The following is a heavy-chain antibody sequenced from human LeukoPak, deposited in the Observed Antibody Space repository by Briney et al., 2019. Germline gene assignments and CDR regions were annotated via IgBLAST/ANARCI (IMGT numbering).Heavy chain of an antibody. CDR2: IYSGGST. V-gene: IGHV3-66*01. Sequence: GGSLRLSCAASGFSVSNNYMDWVRQAPGKGLEWVPVIYSGGSTFYADSVKGRFTISRDNSKNTLYLQMNSLRAEDTAVYYCARGPDYFDCRGQGTLVTVSS. CDR3: ARGPDYFDC. J-gene: IGHJ4*02. CDR1: GFSVSNNY.